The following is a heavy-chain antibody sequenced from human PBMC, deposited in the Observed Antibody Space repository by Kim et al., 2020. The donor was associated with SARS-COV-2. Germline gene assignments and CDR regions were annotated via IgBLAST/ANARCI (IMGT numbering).Heavy chain of an antibody. D-gene: IGHD2-15*01. J-gene: IGHJ5*02. V-gene: IGHV3-9*01. Sequence: DSLKCRFTISRDTAKNTLYLQMNSLSAEDTALSYCAKGAGVVVAATWFDPWGQGTLVTVSS. CDR3: AKGAGVVVAATWFDP.